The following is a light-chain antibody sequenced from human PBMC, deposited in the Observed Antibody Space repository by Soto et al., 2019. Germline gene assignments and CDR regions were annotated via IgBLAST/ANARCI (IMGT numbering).Light chain of an antibody. CDR2: SDN. CDR1: SSNIGSNA. J-gene: IGLJ3*02. V-gene: IGLV1-44*01. Sequence: QSVLTQPPSASGTPGQRVTISCSGSSSNIGSNAVNWYQQLPGTAPKLFIYSDNQRPSGVPDRVSGSKSATSASLAISGLQSDDEADYFCSVWDDSLKGPVFGGGTKVTVL. CDR3: SVWDDSLKGPV.